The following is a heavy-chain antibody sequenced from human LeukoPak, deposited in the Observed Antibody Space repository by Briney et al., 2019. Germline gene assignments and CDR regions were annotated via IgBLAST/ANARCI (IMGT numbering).Heavy chain of an antibody. J-gene: IGHJ4*02. CDR3: AECPLNPYCSSTSCYCYVDY. CDR2: ISGSGGST. CDR1: GFTFSSYA. V-gene: IGHV3-23*01. D-gene: IGHD2-2*01. Sequence: PGGSLRLSCAASGFTFSSYAMSWVRQAPGKGLEWVSAISGSGGSTYYADSVKGRFTISRDNSKNTLYLQMNSLRAEDTAVYYCAECPLNPYCSSTSCYCYVDYWGQGTLVTVSS.